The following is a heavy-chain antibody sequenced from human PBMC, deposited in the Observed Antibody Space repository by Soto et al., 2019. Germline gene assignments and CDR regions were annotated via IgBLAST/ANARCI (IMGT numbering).Heavy chain of an antibody. CDR3: ARDLGVCSSTSCYDLWFDP. J-gene: IGHJ5*02. D-gene: IGHD2-2*01. CDR1: GYTFTSYA. CDR2: INAGNGKT. V-gene: IGHV1-3*01. Sequence: ASVKVSCKASGYTFTSYAMHWVRQAPGQRLEWMGWINAGNGKTKYSQKFQGRVTITRDTSASTAYMELSSLRSEDTAVFYCARDLGVCSSTSCYDLWFDPWGQGTLVTVSS.